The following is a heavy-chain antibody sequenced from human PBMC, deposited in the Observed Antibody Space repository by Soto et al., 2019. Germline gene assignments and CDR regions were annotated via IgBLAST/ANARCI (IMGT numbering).Heavy chain of an antibody. Sequence: QVQLVQSGAEVKKPGSSVKVSCKASGGTFSSYTISWVRQAPGQGLEWMGRIIPILGIANYAQKFQGRVTITADKSTSTAYMELSSLRSEDTAVYYCARAQGYSSSWYNSRWFDPWGQGTLVTVSS. V-gene: IGHV1-69*02. CDR1: GGTFSSYT. CDR3: ARAQGYSSSWYNSRWFDP. J-gene: IGHJ5*02. CDR2: IIPILGIA. D-gene: IGHD6-13*01.